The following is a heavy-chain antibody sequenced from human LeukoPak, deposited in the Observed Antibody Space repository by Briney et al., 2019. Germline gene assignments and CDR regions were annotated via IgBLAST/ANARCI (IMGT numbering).Heavy chain of an antibody. V-gene: IGHV1-8*01. CDR2: MNSNSGNT. D-gene: IGHD3-3*01. Sequence: ASVKVSCKASGYTFTSYDINWVRQATGQGLGWMGWMNSNSGNTGYAQKFQGRVTMTRNTSISTANMELSSLRSEDTAVYYCARGEHFRYYDFWSGYYAGGYYFVYWGQGTLVTVSS. CDR3: ARGEHFRYYDFWSGYYAGGYYFVY. J-gene: IGHJ4*02. CDR1: GYTFTSYD.